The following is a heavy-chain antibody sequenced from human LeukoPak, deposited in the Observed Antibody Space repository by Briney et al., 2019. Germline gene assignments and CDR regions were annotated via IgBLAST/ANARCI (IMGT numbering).Heavy chain of an antibody. J-gene: IGHJ4*02. D-gene: IGHD5-12*01. CDR1: GYTFTSYD. CDR3: ARDFMGYSGYDFFDY. Sequence: ASVKVSCKASGYTFTSYDINWVRQATGQGLEWMGWMNPNSGNTGYAQKFQGRVTMTRNTSISTAYMELSSLRSEDTAMYYCARDFMGYSGYDFFDYWGQGTLVTVSS. CDR2: MNPNSGNT. V-gene: IGHV1-8*01.